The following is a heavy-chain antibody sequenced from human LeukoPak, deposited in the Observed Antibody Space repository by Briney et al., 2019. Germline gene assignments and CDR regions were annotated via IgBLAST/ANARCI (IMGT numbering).Heavy chain of an antibody. CDR3: AKAPLGRCTGAICYSFDY. CDR2: ISGSDAGT. V-gene: IGHV3-23*01. J-gene: IGHJ4*02. Sequence: GGSLRLSCAASGFTFSSYAMSWVRQAPGKGLEWVSAISGSDAGTYYADSVKGRFTISRDNSKNTLYLQMNSLRAEDAAVYYCAKAPLGRCTGAICYSFDYWGQGTLATVSS. D-gene: IGHD2-15*01. CDR1: GFTFSSYA.